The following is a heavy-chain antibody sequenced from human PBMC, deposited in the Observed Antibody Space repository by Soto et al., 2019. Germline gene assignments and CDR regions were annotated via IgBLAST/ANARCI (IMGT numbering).Heavy chain of an antibody. CDR1: GGSFSSYY. CDR3: AGRDCSGTNCYYLDYYYMDV. V-gene: IGHV4-59*08. CDR2: IYYSGNT. Sequence: QVQLQESGPGLVRPSETLSLTCTVSGGSFSSYYWTWIRQSPGKGLEWIGYIYYSGNTDYNPSLRGRLAISIDTSKNQFSLRLNSMTAADTAVYYCAGRDCSGTNCYYLDYYYMDVWGKGTTVTVSS. J-gene: IGHJ6*03. D-gene: IGHD2-2*01.